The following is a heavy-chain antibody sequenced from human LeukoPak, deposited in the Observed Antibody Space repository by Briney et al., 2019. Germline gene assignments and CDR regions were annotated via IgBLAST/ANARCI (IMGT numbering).Heavy chain of an antibody. J-gene: IGHJ4*02. V-gene: IGHV3-15*01. D-gene: IGHD6-19*01. Sequence: PGGSLRLSCAASGFTFSRYGMHWVRQAPGKGLEWVGRIKSKTDGGTTDYAAPVKGRFTISRDDSKNTLYLQMNSLKTEDTAVYYCTTDPQWLVRGWGQGTLVTVSS. CDR1: GFTFSRYG. CDR3: TTDPQWLVRG. CDR2: IKSKTDGGTT.